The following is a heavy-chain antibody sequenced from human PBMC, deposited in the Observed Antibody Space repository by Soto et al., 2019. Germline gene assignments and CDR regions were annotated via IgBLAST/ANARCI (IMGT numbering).Heavy chain of an antibody. V-gene: IGHV3-74*01. CDR2: INSDGSST. Sequence: GGSLRLSCAASGFTFSSYWMHWVRQAPGKGLVWVSRINSDGSSTSYADSVKGRFTISRDNAKNTLYLQMNSLRAEDTAVYYCARDPGGVYCSGGSCYPSYYYYYYMDVWGKGTTVTVSS. CDR3: ARDPGGVYCSGGSCYPSYYYYYYMDV. J-gene: IGHJ6*03. CDR1: GFTFSSYW. D-gene: IGHD2-15*01.